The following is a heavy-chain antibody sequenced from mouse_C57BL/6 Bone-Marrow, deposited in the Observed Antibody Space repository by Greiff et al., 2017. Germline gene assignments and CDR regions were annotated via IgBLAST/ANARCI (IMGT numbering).Heavy chain of an antibody. CDR2: IRNKANGYTT. J-gene: IGHJ3*01. Sequence: DVKLVESGGGLVQPGGSLSLSCAASGFTFTDYYMSWVRQPPGKALEWLGFIRNKANGYTTEYSASVKGRFTISRDNSQSILYLQMNALRAEDSATYYCARYRPAWFAYWGQGTLVTVSA. CDR1: GFTFTDYY. CDR3: ARYRPAWFAY. V-gene: IGHV7-3*01.